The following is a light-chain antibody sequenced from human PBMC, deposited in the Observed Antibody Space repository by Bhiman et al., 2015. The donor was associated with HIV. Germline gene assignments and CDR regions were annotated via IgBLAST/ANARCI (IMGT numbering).Light chain of an antibody. J-gene: IGLJ1*01. Sequence: QSALTQPASVSGSPGESITISCTGTRSDIGNYGYVSWYQQHPGRAPKLMVYDVTKRPSGVSNRFSGSKSGNTASLTISGLQAEDEADYYCSSYTSSSTYVFGTGTKVTV. V-gene: IGLV2-14*03. CDR3: SSYTSSSTYV. CDR2: DVT. CDR1: RSDIGNYGY.